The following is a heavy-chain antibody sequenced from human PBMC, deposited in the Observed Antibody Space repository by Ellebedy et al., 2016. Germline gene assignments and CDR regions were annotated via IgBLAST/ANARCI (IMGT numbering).Heavy chain of an antibody. CDR2: INPDGSST. CDR3: ARGIPAMVADGEAFDI. Sequence: GESLKISCVASGFTFSSYWMHWVRQAPGKGLMWISRINPDGSSTNNADSVKGRFTTSRDNAKNTVYLQMNSLRAEDTAVYYCARGIPAMVADGEAFDIWGQGALVTVSS. J-gene: IGHJ3*02. CDR1: GFTFSSYW. V-gene: IGHV3-74*01. D-gene: IGHD2-15*01.